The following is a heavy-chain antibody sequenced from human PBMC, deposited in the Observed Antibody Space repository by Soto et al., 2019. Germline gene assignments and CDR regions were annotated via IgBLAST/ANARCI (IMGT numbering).Heavy chain of an antibody. Sequence: SETLSLTCTVSGGSISSYYWSWIRQPPGKGLEWIGYIYYSGSTNYNPSLKSRVTISVDTSKNQFSLKLSSVTAADTAVYYCARQYGSGSYYNWFDPWGQGTLVTVS. CDR2: IYYSGST. CDR3: ARQYGSGSYYNWFDP. CDR1: GGSISSYY. D-gene: IGHD3-10*01. J-gene: IGHJ5*02. V-gene: IGHV4-59*08.